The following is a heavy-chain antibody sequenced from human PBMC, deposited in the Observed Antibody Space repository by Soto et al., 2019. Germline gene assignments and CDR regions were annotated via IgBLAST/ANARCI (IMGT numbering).Heavy chain of an antibody. CDR2: IIPIFGTA. V-gene: IGHV1-69*13. J-gene: IGHJ6*02. Sequence: ASVKVSCKASGGTFSSYAISWVRQAPGQGPEWMGGIIPIFGTANYAQKSQGRVTITADESTSTAYMELSSLRSEDTAVYYCARAPKSTYYYGSGSSNYYYYGMDVWGQGTTVTVSS. CDR3: ARAPKSTYYYGSGSSNYYYYGMDV. CDR1: GGTFSSYA. D-gene: IGHD3-10*01.